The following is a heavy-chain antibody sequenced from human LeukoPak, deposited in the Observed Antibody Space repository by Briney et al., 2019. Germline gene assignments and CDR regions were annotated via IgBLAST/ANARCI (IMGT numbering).Heavy chain of an antibody. V-gene: IGHV4-39*07. CDR1: GGSISSSSYY. J-gene: IGHJ4*02. CDR3: ARGVVRGEVDY. Sequence: SETLSLTCTVSGGSISSSSYYWGWIRQPPGKGLEWIGSIYYSGSTYYNPSLKSRVTISVDTSKNQFSLKLSSVTAADTAVYYCARGVVRGEVDYWGQGTLVTVSS. D-gene: IGHD3-10*01. CDR2: IYYSGST.